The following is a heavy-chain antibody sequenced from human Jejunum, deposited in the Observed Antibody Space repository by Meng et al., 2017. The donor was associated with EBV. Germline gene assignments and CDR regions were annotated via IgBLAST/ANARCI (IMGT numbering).Heavy chain of an antibody. D-gene: IGHD2-8*02. V-gene: IGHV7-4-1*02. CDR1: RYTLTSSG. J-gene: IGHJ5*02. CDR3: ARVRPGGGWFDP. Sequence: QVRLVQSGYELKKPGASVKVSCKASRYTLTSSGIIWVRQAPGQGLEWMGWINTYTGYPTYAQDFTGRFVFSLDTSVSTAYLQITSLSTEDNAVYYCARVRPGGGWFDPWGQGTLVTVSS. CDR2: INTYTGYP.